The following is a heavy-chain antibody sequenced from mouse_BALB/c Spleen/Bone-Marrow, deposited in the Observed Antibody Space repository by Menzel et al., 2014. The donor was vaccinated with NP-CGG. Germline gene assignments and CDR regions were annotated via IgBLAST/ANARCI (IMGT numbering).Heavy chain of an antibody. J-gene: IGHJ2*01. D-gene: IGHD4-1*01. V-gene: IGHV1-74*04. CDR3: ARRERTGMNY. Sequence: VQLVESGAELVRPGASVKLSCKASGYSFTSYWLNWVKQRPGQGLAWIGMIHPSDSETRLNQKFKDKATLTVDKSSSTAYMRRSSPTAEDSAVYYCARRERTGMNYWGQGTTRTAAS. CDR1: GYSFTSYW. CDR2: IHPSDSET.